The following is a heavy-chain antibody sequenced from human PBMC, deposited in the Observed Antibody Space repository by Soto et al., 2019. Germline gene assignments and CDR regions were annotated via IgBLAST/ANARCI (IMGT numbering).Heavy chain of an antibody. D-gene: IGHD2-21*02. CDR3: VRDLEYCGGHCYEDVFDI. CDR2: TSAYDGDT. V-gene: IGHV1-18*01. Sequence: QVQLVQSGAEVKKPGASVKVSCKASGYTFSTYGVSWVRQAPGQGLEWMGWTSAYDGDTNYAQKLRGRVTMTTDTSTSTAYMELRSLRSDDTAVYYCVRDLEYCGGHCYEDVFDIGGEGTVVTVSS. J-gene: IGHJ3*02. CDR1: GYTFSTYG.